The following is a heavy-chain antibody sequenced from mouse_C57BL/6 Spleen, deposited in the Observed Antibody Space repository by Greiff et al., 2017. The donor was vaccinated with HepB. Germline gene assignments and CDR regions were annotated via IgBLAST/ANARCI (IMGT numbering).Heavy chain of an antibody. CDR2: IDPSDSYT. D-gene: IGHD1-1*01. CDR3: ARGGAVVATDY. Sequence: QVQLQQPGAELVKPGASVKLSCKASGYTFTSYWMQWVKQRPGQGLEWIGEIDPSDSYTNYNQKFKGKATLTVDTSSSTAYMQLSSLTSEDSAVYYCARGGAVVATDYWGQGTTLTVSS. J-gene: IGHJ2*01. CDR1: GYTFTSYW. V-gene: IGHV1-50*01.